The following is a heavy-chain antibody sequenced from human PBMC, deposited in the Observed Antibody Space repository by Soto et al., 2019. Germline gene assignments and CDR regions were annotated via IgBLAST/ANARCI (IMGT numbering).Heavy chain of an antibody. J-gene: IGHJ6*02. CDR3: AKDLQSYGDYDYDCYGMYV. CDR2: ISYDGTNK. Sequence: QVQLVESGGGEVQPGRSLTISCAASGFTFSTYGMHWVRQTPGKGLEWVAVISYDGTNKFYSDSVKGRFTIFRANFKNTLTLQMNSLRADDTAVYSCAKDLQSYGDYDYDCYGMYVWCLGTRVTVSS. CDR1: GFTFSTYG. V-gene: IGHV3-30*18. D-gene: IGHD4-17*01.